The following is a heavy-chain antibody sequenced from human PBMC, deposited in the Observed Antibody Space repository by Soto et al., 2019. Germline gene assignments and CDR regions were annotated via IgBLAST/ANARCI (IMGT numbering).Heavy chain of an antibody. Sequence: EVQLVESGGGLVQPGDSLRLSCAASGFTFSGPWMSWVRQAPGKGLEWVAKIRQDGREKYYVDSVRGRFTISRDNDKSSLYLQMNSLRADDTAVYYCARDGYSYALDVWGQGTTVTVSS. V-gene: IGHV3-7*01. CDR2: IRQDGREK. CDR3: ARDGYSYALDV. J-gene: IGHJ6*02. CDR1: GFTFSGPW.